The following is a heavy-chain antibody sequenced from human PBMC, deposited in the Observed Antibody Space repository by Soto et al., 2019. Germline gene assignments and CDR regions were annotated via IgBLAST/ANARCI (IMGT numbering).Heavy chain of an antibody. CDR3: ARDIRGYSRAFDY. CDR2: IYSSGST. D-gene: IGHD5-18*01. CDR1: GDSVSSDNYY. V-gene: IGHV4-61*01. Sequence: QVQLQESGPGLVKPSETLSLTCTVSGDSVSSDNYYWTWIRQPPGKGLEWIGYIYSSGSTNYNPSLKSRVTISLDTSSNQCSLKLTSVTAADTAVYYGARDIRGYSRAFDYWGQGTLVTVSS. J-gene: IGHJ4*02.